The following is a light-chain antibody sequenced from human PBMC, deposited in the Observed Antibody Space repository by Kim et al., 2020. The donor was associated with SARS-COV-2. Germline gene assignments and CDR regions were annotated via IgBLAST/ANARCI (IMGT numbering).Light chain of an antibody. J-gene: IGKJ1*01. CDR2: GAS. CDR1: QSVSSND. CDR3: QLFGSSPWT. Sequence: ESVLTQSPGTLSLSPGERATLSCRASQSVSSNDLAWYQQKPGQAPRLLIYGASSRATGIPDRFSGSGSGIDFTLTISRLEPEDFAVYYCQLFGSSPWTFGQGTKVDIK. V-gene: IGKV3-20*01.